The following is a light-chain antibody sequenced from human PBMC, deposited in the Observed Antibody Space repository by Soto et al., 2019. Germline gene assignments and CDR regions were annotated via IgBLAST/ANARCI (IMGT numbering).Light chain of an antibody. CDR3: AVWADSLSGWV. J-gene: IGLJ3*02. CDR2: RSN. CDR1: SSNIGNNY. Sequence: QSVLTQSPSASGTPGQRVTISCSGSSSNIGNNYEYWYQQLPGTAPKLLIYRSNQRPSGVPDRFSGSKSGNSASLAISGLRSGDEADYYCAVWADSLSGWVFGGGTQLTVL. V-gene: IGLV1-47*01.